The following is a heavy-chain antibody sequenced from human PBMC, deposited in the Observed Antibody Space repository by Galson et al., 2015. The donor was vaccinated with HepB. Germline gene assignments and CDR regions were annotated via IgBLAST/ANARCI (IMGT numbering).Heavy chain of an antibody. CDR2: IYPGDSDT. CDR3: ARRDYYGSGSPDAFDI. V-gene: IGHV5-51*01. CDR1: GYSFTSYW. D-gene: IGHD3-10*01. Sequence: QSGAEVKKPGESLKISCRGSGYSFTSYWIGWVRQMPGKGLEWMGIIYPGDSDTRYSPSFQGQVTISADKSISTAYLQWSSLKASDTAMYYCARRDYYGSGSPDAFDIWGQGTMVTVSS. J-gene: IGHJ3*02.